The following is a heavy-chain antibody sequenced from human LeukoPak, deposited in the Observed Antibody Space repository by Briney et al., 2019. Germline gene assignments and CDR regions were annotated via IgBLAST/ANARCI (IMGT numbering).Heavy chain of an antibody. CDR1: GFTFSSYA. J-gene: IGHJ1*01. V-gene: IGHV3-23*01. CDR3: AKGDYDRSGYSFARIFQH. CDR2: ISGSGDTT. D-gene: IGHD3-22*01. Sequence: GGSLRLSCAASGFTFSSYAMTWVRQAPGKGLEWVSGISGSGDTTHYADSVKGRFTTSRDNSKNTPYLQMNRLRAEDTAVYYCAKGDYDRSGYSFARIFQHWGQGTLVTVSS.